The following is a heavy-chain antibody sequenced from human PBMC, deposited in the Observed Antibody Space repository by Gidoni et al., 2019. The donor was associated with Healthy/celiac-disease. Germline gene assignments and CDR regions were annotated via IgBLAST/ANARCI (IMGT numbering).Heavy chain of an antibody. CDR1: GGASSSGSDD. D-gene: IGHD6-19*01. V-gene: IGHV4-39*01. Sequence: QLQLQESGPGLVKPAENLSRTGTGSGGASSSGSDDWGWIRQPPGKGLAWLGSLYYSGSTDYLPSLKSRVTISVAPSQIQFSLKLSSVTAADPAVYYCARLSVAGTQYYYSYRMDVLGKGTTVTVSS. CDR3: ARLSVAGTQYYYSYRMDV. CDR2: LYYSGST. J-gene: IGHJ6*04.